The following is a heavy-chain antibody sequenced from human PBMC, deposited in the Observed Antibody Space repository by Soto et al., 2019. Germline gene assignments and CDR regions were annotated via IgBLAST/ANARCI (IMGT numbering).Heavy chain of an antibody. CDR1: GGSIRSYY. CDR2: IYTSGST. J-gene: IGHJ6*02. CDR3: AREGASGFGMDV. D-gene: IGHD1-26*01. V-gene: IGHV4-4*07. Sequence: SETLSLTCNVSGGSIRSYYWSRVRQPAGKPLEWIGRIYTSGSTNYNPSLKSRVSMSVDTSKNQFSLEVTSVTAADTAVYYCAREGASGFGMDVWGQGTTVTVS.